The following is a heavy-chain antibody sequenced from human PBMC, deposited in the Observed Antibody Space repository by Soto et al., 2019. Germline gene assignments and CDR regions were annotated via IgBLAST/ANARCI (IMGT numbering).Heavy chain of an antibody. CDR1: NETLATYG. D-gene: IGHD6-6*01. J-gene: IGHJ6*02. CDR2: VSGYSGHS. CDR3: ARDSSSSGYYYGIDV. V-gene: IGHV1-18*01. Sequence: QVHLVQSGAEVKKPGASVKVSCKASNETLATYGISWVRQAPGQGLEWMGWVSGYSGHSSSAQEFQDRVIMTTDTSTNTPYMELRSLTSDDAAVYFCARDSSSSGYYYGIDVWGQGTTVTVSS.